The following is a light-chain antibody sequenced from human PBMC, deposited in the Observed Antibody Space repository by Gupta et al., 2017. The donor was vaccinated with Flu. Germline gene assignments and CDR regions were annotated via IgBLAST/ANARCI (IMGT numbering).Light chain of an antibody. CDR1: ELGDKY. CDR2: QDN. Sequence: SYELTQPPSVSVSPGQTACITCSGDELGDKYIYWYQHKSGQSPIVVIYQDNNRPSGIPGRFSGSHSGTTATLTISGTQPMDEADYYCQAWDSSTFYVFGTGTKVTVL. CDR3: QAWDSSTFYV. J-gene: IGLJ1*01. V-gene: IGLV3-1*01.